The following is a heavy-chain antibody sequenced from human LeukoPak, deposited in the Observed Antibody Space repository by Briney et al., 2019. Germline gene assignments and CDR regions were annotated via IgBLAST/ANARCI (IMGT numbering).Heavy chain of an antibody. D-gene: IGHD3-22*01. Sequence: GGSLRLSCAASGLTFRTYWMHWVRQAPGKGLVWVSRIDTNGSSTIYADSVKGRFTISRDKAKSTLYLQMNSLRVEDTAVYYCARSANYFDTSGQDYWGQGTLVTVSS. V-gene: IGHV3-74*01. CDR2: IDTNGSST. J-gene: IGHJ4*02. CDR1: GLTFRTYW. CDR3: ARSANYFDTSGQDY.